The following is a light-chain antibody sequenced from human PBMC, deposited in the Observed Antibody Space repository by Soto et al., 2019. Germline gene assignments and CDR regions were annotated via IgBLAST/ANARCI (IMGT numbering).Light chain of an antibody. CDR3: QQYNSYS. CDR1: QSISNW. V-gene: IGKV1-5*02. Sequence: IQMTQSPSTLPASVGDRVPIICRASQSISNWLARYQQKPGPAPKVLIYHASNLQSGVPSRFSGSGSGTEFTLTISSLQPDDFATYYCQQYNSYSFGQGTKVDIK. J-gene: IGKJ1*01. CDR2: HAS.